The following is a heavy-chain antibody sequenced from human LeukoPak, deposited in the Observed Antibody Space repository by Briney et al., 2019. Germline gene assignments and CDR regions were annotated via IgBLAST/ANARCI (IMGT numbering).Heavy chain of an antibody. Sequence: ASVKVSCKASGYTFTGYYTHWVRQAPGQGPEWMGRINPNSGGTNYAQKFQGRVTMTRDTSISTAYMELSRLRSDDTAVYYCARDSPGDDYVWGSYRYYFDYWGQGTLVTVSS. CDR1: GYTFTGYY. D-gene: IGHD3-16*01. CDR3: ARDSPGDDYVWGSYRYYFDY. CDR2: INPNSGGT. J-gene: IGHJ4*02. V-gene: IGHV1-2*06.